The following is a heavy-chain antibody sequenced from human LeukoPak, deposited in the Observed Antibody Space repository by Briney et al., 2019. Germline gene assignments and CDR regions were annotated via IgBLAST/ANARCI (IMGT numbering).Heavy chain of an antibody. CDR2: ISSGGGTT. V-gene: IGHV3-23*01. D-gene: IGHD5-18*01. CDR3: ARDRGGYGYGYYLDV. CDR1: GFDFSNFA. J-gene: IGHJ6*03. Sequence: PGGSLRLSCEASGFDFSNFAMSWVRQAPGKGLEWVSTISSGGGTTFYADSVKGRFTITRDNAKNPLYLQMNSLRAEDPAVYYCARDRGGYGYGYYLDVWGKGTTVTVSS.